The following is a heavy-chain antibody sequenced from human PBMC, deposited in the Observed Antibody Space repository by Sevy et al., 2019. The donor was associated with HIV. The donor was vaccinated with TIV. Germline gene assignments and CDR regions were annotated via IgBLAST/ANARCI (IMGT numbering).Heavy chain of an antibody. Sequence: ASVKVSCKASGHSFTSYFVHWVRQAPGQGLEWMGLINPSDGSTTYAQKFLGRVTMTRDTSTSTVELELNSLRDEDTAVYYCAAGIITFFGAPDTTTDYWGQGSLVTVSS. J-gene: IGHJ4*02. CDR2: INPSDGST. CDR1: GHSFTSYF. D-gene: IGHD3-3*01. CDR3: AAGIITFFGAPDTTTDY. V-gene: IGHV1-46*03.